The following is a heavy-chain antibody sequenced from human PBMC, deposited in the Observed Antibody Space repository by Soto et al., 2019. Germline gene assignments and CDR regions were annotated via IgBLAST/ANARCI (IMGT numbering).Heavy chain of an antibody. Sequence: QVQLVQSGAEVKKPGSSVKVSCKASGGTFSSYAISWVRQAPGQGLEWMGGIIPIFGTPNYAQKFQGRVTITADESTSTAHMELGSLRSEDTAVYYCARGGSKTRHYYYGMDVWGQGTTVTVSS. CDR3: ARGGSKTRHYYYGMDV. CDR2: IIPIFGTP. CDR1: GGTFSSYA. D-gene: IGHD2-2*01. V-gene: IGHV1-69*12. J-gene: IGHJ6*02.